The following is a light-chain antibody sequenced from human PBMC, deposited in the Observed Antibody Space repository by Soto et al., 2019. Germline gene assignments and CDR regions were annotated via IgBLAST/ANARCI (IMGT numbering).Light chain of an antibody. V-gene: IGKV1-17*01. J-gene: IGKJ3*01. CDR3: LQHNSLSS. CDR2: AAS. CDR1: QGIRNA. Sequence: DIQMTQSPSSLSASVGDRVTITCRASQGIRNALGWYQQKPGKAPKRLIYAASSLQSGVPSSFSGSRSGTEITRTISSLQPEDFATDYYLQHNSLSSFGPGNKVDIK.